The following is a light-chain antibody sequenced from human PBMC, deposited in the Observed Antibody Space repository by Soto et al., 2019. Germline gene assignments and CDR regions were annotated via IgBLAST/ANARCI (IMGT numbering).Light chain of an antibody. CDR3: QQYDSFPPT. CDR1: QDIKNY. J-gene: IGKJ4*01. Sequence: IQMTQSPSSLSAFVGDSITITCQASQDIKNYLNWYQHKPGKAPKLLIYDALNSDTGVPSRFSGSGSGTDFTFTISSLQPEDIATYFCQQYDSFPPTFGGGTRVDI. CDR2: DAL. V-gene: IGKV1-33*01.